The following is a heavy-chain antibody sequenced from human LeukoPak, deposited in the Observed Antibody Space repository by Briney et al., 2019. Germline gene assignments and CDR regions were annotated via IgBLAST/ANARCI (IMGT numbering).Heavy chain of an antibody. V-gene: IGHV4-61*02. Sequence: PSETLSLTCTVSGGSMSSGNYYWSWIRQPAGKGLEWIGRIYTSGSTNYNPSLKSRVTISVDTSKNQFSLRLNSVTAADTAVYYCARGVSLIRGAITDFIGSWGQGTLVTVSS. CDR1: GGSMSSGNYY. CDR2: IYTSGST. D-gene: IGHD3-10*01. J-gene: IGHJ4*02. CDR3: ARGVSLIRGAITDFIGS.